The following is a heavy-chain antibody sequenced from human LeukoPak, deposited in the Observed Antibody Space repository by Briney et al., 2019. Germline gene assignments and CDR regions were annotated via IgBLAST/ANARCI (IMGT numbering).Heavy chain of an antibody. CDR3: ARATAAPSSYFFDH. D-gene: IGHD6-25*01. Sequence: PSGTLSLTCIVSGGSISSSTYYWAWIRQPPGKGLEWIGNIYYSGSTYYSPSFKSRVTISVDTSKNQFSLKLTSVTAADTAVYYCARATAAPSSYFFDHWGQGTLVTVSS. CDR1: GGSISSSTYY. V-gene: IGHV4-39*01. J-gene: IGHJ4*02. CDR2: IYYSGST.